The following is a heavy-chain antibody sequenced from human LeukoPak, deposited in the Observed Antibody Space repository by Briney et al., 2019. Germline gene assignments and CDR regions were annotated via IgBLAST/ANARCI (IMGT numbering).Heavy chain of an antibody. V-gene: IGHV4-39*01. Sequence: SETLSLTCTVSGGSISSSSYYWGWIRQPPGKGLEWIGSIYYSGSTYYNPSLKSRVTISVDTSKNQFSLKLSSVTAADTAVYYCARAYDILTGYGVNWFDPWGQGTLVTVSS. CDR3: ARAYDILTGYGVNWFDP. CDR1: GGSISSSSYY. J-gene: IGHJ5*02. CDR2: IYYSGST. D-gene: IGHD3-9*01.